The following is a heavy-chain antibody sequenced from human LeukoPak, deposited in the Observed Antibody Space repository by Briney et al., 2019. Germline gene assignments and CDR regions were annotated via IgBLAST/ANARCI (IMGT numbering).Heavy chain of an antibody. CDR2: SSGSGGST. V-gene: IGHV3-23*01. CDR3: ARGSRPAGD. Sequence: GGSLRLSCAASGFTFSSYAMSWVRQAPGKGLEWVSVSSGSGGSTYYADSVKGRFTISRDNSKNTLYLQMNSLRAEDTAVYYCARGSRPAGDWGQGTLVTVSS. J-gene: IGHJ4*02. CDR1: GFTFSSYA. D-gene: IGHD2-2*01.